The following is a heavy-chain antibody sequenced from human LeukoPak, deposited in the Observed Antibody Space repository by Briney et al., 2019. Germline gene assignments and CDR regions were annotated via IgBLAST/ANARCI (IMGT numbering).Heavy chain of an antibody. J-gene: IGHJ4*02. CDR2: INPSSGGT. CDR1: GFTFTGYY. D-gene: IGHD3-10*01. CDR3: ARVYDIFGSGSHSDF. Sequence: ASVKVSCKASGFTFTGYYIHWVRQAPGQGLEWMGWINPSSGGTHYAQNFQGRVTMTRDTSISTAYMELSRLRSDDTAVYYCARVYDIFGSGSHSDFWGQGTLVTVSS. V-gene: IGHV1-2*02.